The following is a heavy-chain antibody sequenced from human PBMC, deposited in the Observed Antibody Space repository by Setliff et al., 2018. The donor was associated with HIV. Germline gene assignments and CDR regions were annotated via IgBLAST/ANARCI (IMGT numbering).Heavy chain of an antibody. Sequence: ASVKVSCKTSGDKFGSFDINWVRQASGQGLEWVGWVYASTGHTAYAREFEGRVTMTWDPSTGIGYMELNSLRADDTAVYYCARGIDILVKMGIYYHYMDVWGKGTTVTVS. CDR3: ARGIDILVKMGIYYHYMDV. D-gene: IGHD2-15*01. J-gene: IGHJ6*03. CDR2: VYASTGHT. V-gene: IGHV1-8*01. CDR1: GDKFGSFD.